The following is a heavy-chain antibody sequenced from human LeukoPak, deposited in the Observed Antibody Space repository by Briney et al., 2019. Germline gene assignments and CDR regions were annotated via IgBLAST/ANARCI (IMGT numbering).Heavy chain of an antibody. CDR3: ARDVPLVVVGAAGSSWFDP. Sequence: SETLSLTCTVSGGSISSYYWSWIRQPAGKGLEWIGRMYSSGSTNCNPSLKSRVTMSVDTSKNQFSLRLSSVTAADTAVYYCARDVPLVVVGAAGSSWFDPWGQGTLVTVSS. J-gene: IGHJ5*02. D-gene: IGHD2-15*01. CDR2: MYSSGST. V-gene: IGHV4-4*07. CDR1: GGSISSYY.